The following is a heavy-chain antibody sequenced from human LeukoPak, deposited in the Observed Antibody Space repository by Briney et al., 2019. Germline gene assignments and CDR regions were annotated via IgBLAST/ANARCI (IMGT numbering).Heavy chain of an antibody. J-gene: IGHJ6*02. V-gene: IGHV3-21*01. D-gene: IGHD3-22*01. Sequence: PGGSLRLSCAASGSTFSSYSMNRVRQAPGKGLEWVSSISSSSYIYYAESVKGRFTISRDNAKNSLYLQMNSLRAEDTAVYYCARDITMIVVGQDYYYYGMDVWGQGTTVTVSS. CDR1: GSTFSSYS. CDR3: ARDITMIVVGQDYYYYGMDV. CDR2: ISSSSYI.